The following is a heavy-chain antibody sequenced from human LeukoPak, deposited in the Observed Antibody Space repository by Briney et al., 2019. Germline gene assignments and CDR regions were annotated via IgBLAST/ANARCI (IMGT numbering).Heavy chain of an antibody. D-gene: IGHD3-10*01. CDR1: GGSFSGYY. Sequence: PSETLSLTCAVYGGSFSGYYWSWIRQPPGKGLEWIGEINHSGSTNYNPSLKSRVTISVDTSKNQFSLKLSSVTAADTAVYYCARVSDTDGSGRLGGYSDYWGQGTLVTVSS. V-gene: IGHV4-34*01. CDR3: ARVSDTDGSGRLGGYSDY. CDR2: INHSGST. J-gene: IGHJ4*02.